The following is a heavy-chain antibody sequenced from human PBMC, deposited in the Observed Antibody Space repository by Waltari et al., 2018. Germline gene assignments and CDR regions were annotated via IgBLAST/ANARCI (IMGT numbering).Heavy chain of an antibody. V-gene: IGHV1-58*01. D-gene: IGHD2-21*01. CDR3: AAARILLLFKDNA. Sequence: QMHLVQSGPEVKKPGTSVKVSCKASGFTFKTSTVQWLRQARGQRPEWLGFIVVGSGNTNYAQKFQERVTISRDMSTETAFLELRNLRSEDTAIYYCAAARILLLFKDNAWGQGTLVTVS. CDR2: IVVGSGNT. CDR1: GFTFKTST. J-gene: IGHJ5*02.